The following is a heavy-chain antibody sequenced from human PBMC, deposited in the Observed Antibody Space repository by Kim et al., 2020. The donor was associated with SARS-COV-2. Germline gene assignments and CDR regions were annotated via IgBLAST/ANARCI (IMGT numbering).Heavy chain of an antibody. CDR2: IYYSGST. V-gene: IGHV4-39*01. CDR3: ASLTRYFDWLLPS. D-gene: IGHD3-9*01. Sequence: SETLSLTCTVSGGSISSSSYYWGWIRQPPGKGLEWIGSIYYSGSTYYNPSLKSRVTISVDTSKNQFSLKLSSVTAADTAVYYCASLTRYFDWLLPSWGQGTLVTVSS. J-gene: IGHJ5*02. CDR1: GGSISSSSYY.